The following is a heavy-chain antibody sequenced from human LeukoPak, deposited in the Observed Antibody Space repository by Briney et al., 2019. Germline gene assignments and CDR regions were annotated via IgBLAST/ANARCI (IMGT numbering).Heavy chain of an antibody. V-gene: IGHV4-39*01. CDR1: GGSISSSSYC. CDR3: ASPTPAYYYYYGMDV. J-gene: IGHJ6*02. Sequence: PSETLSLTCTVSGGSISSSSYCCGWIRQPPGKGLEWLGCIYYSGSTYYNPSLKIRATISVGTSKNQFSLKLISVPAADTAVYYCASPTPAYYYYYGMDVWGQGTTVTVSS. CDR2: IYYSGST.